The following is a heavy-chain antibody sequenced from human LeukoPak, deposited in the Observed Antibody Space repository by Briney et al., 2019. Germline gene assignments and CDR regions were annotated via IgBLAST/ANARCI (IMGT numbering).Heavy chain of an antibody. D-gene: IGHD6-19*01. V-gene: IGHV4-4*07. Sequence: PSETLSLTCTVSGDSISNYYWSWIRQPAGKGLEWIGRIHPSGSTNYNPSLKSRVTLSVDTSKNQFSLKLSSVTAADTAVYYCARPRYSSGWYDAFDIWGQGTMVTVSS. CDR3: ARPRYSSGWYDAFDI. CDR1: GDSISNYY. J-gene: IGHJ3*02. CDR2: IHPSGST.